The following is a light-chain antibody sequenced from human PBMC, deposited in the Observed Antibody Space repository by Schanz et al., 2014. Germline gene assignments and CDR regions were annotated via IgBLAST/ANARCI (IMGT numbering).Light chain of an antibody. V-gene: IGKV3-20*01. CDR2: GAA. CDR1: QSMSNY. Sequence: EIVLTQSPGTLSLSPGEGATLSCRASQSMSNYLAWYQQKPGQAPSLLIYGAATRAAGIADRFSASGSGTDFHLTISRLEPGDFGIYFCQHYGKAPFTFGQGTKLEMK. J-gene: IGKJ2*01. CDR3: QHYGKAPFT.